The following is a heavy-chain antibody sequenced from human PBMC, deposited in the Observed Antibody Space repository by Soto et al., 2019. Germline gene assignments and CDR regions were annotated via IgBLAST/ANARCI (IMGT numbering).Heavy chain of an antibody. CDR2: IVVGSGNT. J-gene: IGHJ5*02. V-gene: IGHV1-58*01. D-gene: IGHD6-19*01. Sequence: AASVKVSCKASGFTFTSSAVQWVRQARGQRLEWIGWIVVGSGNTNYAQKFQERVTITRDMSTSTAYMELSSLRSEDTAVYYCAADLEEQWLFDPWGQGTLVTVSS. CDR3: AADLEEQWLFDP. CDR1: GFTFTSSA.